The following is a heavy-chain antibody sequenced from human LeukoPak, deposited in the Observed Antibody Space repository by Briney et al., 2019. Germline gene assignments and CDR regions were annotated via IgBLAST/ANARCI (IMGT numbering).Heavy chain of an antibody. D-gene: IGHD1-26*01. Sequence: GGALRLSCAASGFTFSSYDMTWVRQAPGKGLEWVSTVSGSGAIAYYTDSDKGRFTISRDNSKNTLYLQMSSLTAKDTAVYYCAKDRSIGTYYTFDSWGQGTLVTVSS. J-gene: IGHJ4*02. CDR2: VSGSGAIA. V-gene: IGHV3-23*01. CDR1: GFTFSSYD. CDR3: AKDRSIGTYYTFDS.